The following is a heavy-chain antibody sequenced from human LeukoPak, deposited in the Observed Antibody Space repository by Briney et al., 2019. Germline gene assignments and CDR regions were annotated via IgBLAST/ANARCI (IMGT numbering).Heavy chain of an antibody. V-gene: IGHV3-15*01. CDR3: TTVPMVRDYDY. J-gene: IGHJ4*02. CDR1: GFPFSDDW. D-gene: IGHD3-10*01. CDR2: VKKKGDGGTT. Sequence: GGSLRLSCAASGFPFSDDWRSWVRQAPGKGLEWVGRVKKKGDGGTTDYAAPVKGRFTISRDDSKNMLYLEMNNLKIEDTAVYYCTTVPMVRDYDYWGQGTLVTVSS.